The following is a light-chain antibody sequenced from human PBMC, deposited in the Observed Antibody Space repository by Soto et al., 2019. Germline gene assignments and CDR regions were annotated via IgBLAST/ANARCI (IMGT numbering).Light chain of an antibody. J-gene: IGKJ1*01. CDR1: QSVGSY. CDR3: QQRGNWPPTWT. V-gene: IGKV3-11*01. Sequence: EFVLTQSPSTLSLSPSERCTLSCRASQSVGSYLAWYQQKRGQSPRLLIYDASNRATGVPATFSGSGSGTDFTLTISSLEPEDFAVYYCQQRGNWPPTWTFGQGTKVDIK. CDR2: DAS.